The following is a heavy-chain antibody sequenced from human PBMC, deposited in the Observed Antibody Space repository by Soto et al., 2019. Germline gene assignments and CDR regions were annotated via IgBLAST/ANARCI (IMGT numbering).Heavy chain of an antibody. CDR2: ISGSGGST. Sequence: PGGSLRLSCAASGFTFSSYAMSWVRQAPGKGLEWVSVISGSGGSTYHADSVQGRFTISRDNSKNTLYLQMNSLRAEDTAVYYCAESTRSYGSGSYFYYGMDVWGQGTTVTVSS. V-gene: IGHV3-23*01. CDR1: GFTFSSYA. CDR3: AESTRSYGSGSYFYYGMDV. J-gene: IGHJ6*02. D-gene: IGHD3-10*01.